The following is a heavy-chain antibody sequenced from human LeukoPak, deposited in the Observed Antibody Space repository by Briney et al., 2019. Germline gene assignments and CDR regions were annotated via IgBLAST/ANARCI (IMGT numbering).Heavy chain of an antibody. J-gene: IGHJ4*02. Sequence: GASVKVSCKASGYTFTSYHVHWVRQAPGQGLEWMGKINLSGGSTTYAQKFQGRVTVTRDTSTSTVYMELSSLRSEDTAVYYCARDYVDDIPMIKDYWGQGTLVTVSS. CDR3: ARDYVDDIPMIKDY. CDR1: GYTFTSYH. D-gene: IGHD2-8*01. V-gene: IGHV1-46*01. CDR2: INLSGGST.